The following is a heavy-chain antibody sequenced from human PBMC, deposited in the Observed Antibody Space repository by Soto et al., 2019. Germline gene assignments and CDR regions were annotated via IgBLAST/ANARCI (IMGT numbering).Heavy chain of an antibody. CDR3: AHSPRITMYDY. D-gene: IGHD3-10*02. Sequence: QITLKESGPTLVKPTQTLTLTCTFSGFSLSTNGVGVGWIRQPPGKALEWLALIYWDDDKRYSPSLKSRLTCTXXTSKNRVVLTMTNMDPVDTATYYCAHSPRITMYDYWGQGTLVTVSS. J-gene: IGHJ4*02. CDR2: IYWDDDK. CDR1: GFSLSTNGVG. V-gene: IGHV2-5*02.